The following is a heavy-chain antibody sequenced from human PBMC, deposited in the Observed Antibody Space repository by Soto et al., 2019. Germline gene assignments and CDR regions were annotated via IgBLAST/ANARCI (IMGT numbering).Heavy chain of an antibody. CDR2: IYYSGST. V-gene: IGHV4-39*01. CDR1: GGSISSSSYY. J-gene: IGHJ5*02. D-gene: IGHD3-10*01. Sequence: SETLSLTCTVSGGSISSSSYYWGWIRQPPGKGLEWIGSIYYSGSTHYNPSLKSRVTISVDTSKNQFSLKLSSVTAADTAVYYCARGYYYGSGSRHFYNWFDPWGQGTLVTVSS. CDR3: ARGYYYGSGSRHFYNWFDP.